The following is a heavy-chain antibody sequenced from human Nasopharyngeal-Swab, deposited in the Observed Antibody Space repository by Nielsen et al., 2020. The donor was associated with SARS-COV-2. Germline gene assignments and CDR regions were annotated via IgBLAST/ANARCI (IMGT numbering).Heavy chain of an antibody. V-gene: IGHV3-30-3*01. CDR3: AREEVVATSWRAFDI. J-gene: IGHJ3*02. Sequence: VRQAPGKGLEWVAVISYDGSNKYYADSVKGRFTISRDNFKNTLYLQMNSLRAEDTAVYYCAREEVVATSWRAFDIWGQGTMVTVSS. D-gene: IGHD5-12*01. CDR2: ISYDGSNK.